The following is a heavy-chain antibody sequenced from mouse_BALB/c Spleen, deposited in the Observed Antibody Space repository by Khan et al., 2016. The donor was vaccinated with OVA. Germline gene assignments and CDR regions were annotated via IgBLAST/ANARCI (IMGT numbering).Heavy chain of an antibody. V-gene: IGHV3-2*02. CDR3: ARWVTITTLVASYFDY. D-gene: IGHD1-1*01. Sequence: EVQLQESGPGLVKPSQSLSLTCTVTGYSITSDYAWNWIRQFPGNKLEWMGYISYSGRNSYNPSLKSRISITRDTSKNQFFLQLNSVTTEDTATXACARWVTITTLVASYFDYWGQGTTLTVSS. J-gene: IGHJ2*01. CDR1: GYSITSDYA. CDR2: ISYSGRN.